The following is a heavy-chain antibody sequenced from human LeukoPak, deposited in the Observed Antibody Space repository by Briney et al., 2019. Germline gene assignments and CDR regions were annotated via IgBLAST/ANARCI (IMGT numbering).Heavy chain of an antibody. J-gene: IGHJ6*03. V-gene: IGHV3-21*06. Sequence: GGSPRLSCAASGFTFSSYSMNWARQAPGKVLEWVSSISSGGGYTYYADSVKGRFTISRDNAKNSLYLQMNSLRAEDTAVYYCARNPLISGYYYYYMDVWGKGTTVTVSS. CDR2: ISSGGGYT. D-gene: IGHD3-16*01. CDR1: GFTFSSYS. CDR3: ARNPLISGYYYYYMDV.